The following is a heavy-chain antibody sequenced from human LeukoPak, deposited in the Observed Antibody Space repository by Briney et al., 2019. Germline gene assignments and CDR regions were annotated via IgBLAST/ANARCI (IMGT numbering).Heavy chain of an antibody. D-gene: IGHD5-24*01. J-gene: IGHJ4*02. CDR1: GFTFSSYE. V-gene: IGHV3-48*03. CDR2: ISGSASTM. CDR3: VTKWRWLQF. Sequence: PGGSLRLSCAASGFTFSSYEMNWVRQAPGKGLEWVSYISGSASTMYYADSVKGRFTISRDNAKNSLYLQMNSLRAEDTAVYYCVTKWRWLQFWGQGTLVTVSS.